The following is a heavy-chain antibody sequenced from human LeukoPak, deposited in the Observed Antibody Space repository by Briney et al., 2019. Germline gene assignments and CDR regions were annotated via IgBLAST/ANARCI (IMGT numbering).Heavy chain of an antibody. CDR3: ARGSSYSN. V-gene: IGHV3-23*01. Sequence: GGSLRLSCAASGFTFSSYAMSWVRQAPGKGLEWVSGISASGGSTSYADSVRGRFTISRDNSKNTLYLQMNSLRAEDTAVYYCARGSSYSNWGQGTLVTVSS. CDR1: GFTFSSYA. CDR2: ISASGGST. D-gene: IGHD2-21*01. J-gene: IGHJ4*02.